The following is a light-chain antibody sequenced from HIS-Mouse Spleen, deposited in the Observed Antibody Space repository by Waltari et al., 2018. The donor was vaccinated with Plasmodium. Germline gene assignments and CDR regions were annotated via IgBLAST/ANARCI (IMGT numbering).Light chain of an antibody. Sequence: DIQMTQSPSTLSASVGDRVTITCRASQSISSWLAWYQQKPGKAPKLLIYKASSLESGVPSRFSGSGSGTEFTLTISSLQADDVATYYCQQDNSYSWTFGQGTKVEIK. J-gene: IGKJ1*01. V-gene: IGKV1-5*03. CDR3: QQDNSYSWT. CDR2: KAS. CDR1: QSISSW.